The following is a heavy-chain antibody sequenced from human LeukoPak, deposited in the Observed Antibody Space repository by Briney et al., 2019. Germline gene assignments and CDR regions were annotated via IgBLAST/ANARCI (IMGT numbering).Heavy chain of an antibody. CDR2: IIPIFGTA. V-gene: IGHV1-69*13. CDR3: ASRARYGSGSLHYYYYYMDV. J-gene: IGHJ6*03. CDR1: GYTFTSYD. D-gene: IGHD3-10*01. Sequence: SVKVSCKASGYTFTSYDINWVRQAPGQGLEWMGGIIPIFGTANYAQKFQGRVTITADESTSTAYMELSSLRSEDTAVYYCASRARYGSGSLHYYYYYMDVWGKGTTVTVSS.